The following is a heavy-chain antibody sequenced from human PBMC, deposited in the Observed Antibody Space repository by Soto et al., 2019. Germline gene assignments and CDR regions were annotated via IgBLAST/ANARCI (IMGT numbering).Heavy chain of an antibody. V-gene: IGHV3-21*01. CDR2: ISSSSSYI. CDR3: ASEGIAVAGYYFDY. CDR1: GFTFSSYS. Sequence: EVQLVESGGGLVKPGGSLRLTCAASGFTFSSYSMNWVRQASGKGLEWVSSISSSSSYIYYADSVKGRFTISRDNAKNSLYLQMNSLRAEDTAVYYCASEGIAVAGYYFDYCGQGTLVTVSS. J-gene: IGHJ4*02. D-gene: IGHD6-19*01.